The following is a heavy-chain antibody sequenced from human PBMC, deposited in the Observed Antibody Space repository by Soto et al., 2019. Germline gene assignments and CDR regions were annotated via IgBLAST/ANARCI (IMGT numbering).Heavy chain of an antibody. CDR3: ARHSYDFWTIDYYYYGMDV. CDR1: GYSFTSYW. J-gene: IGHJ6*02. Sequence: GESLKISCKGSGYSFTSYWIGWVRQMPWKGLEWMGIIYPGDSDTRYSPSFQGQVTISADKSISTAYLQWSSLKASDTAMYYCARHSYDFWTIDYYYYGMDVWGQGTTVTVSS. D-gene: IGHD3-3*01. CDR2: IYPGDSDT. V-gene: IGHV5-51*01.